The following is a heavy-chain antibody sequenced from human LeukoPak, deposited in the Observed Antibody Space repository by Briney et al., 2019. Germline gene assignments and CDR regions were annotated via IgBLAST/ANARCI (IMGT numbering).Heavy chain of an antibody. CDR2: ISYDGSNK. D-gene: IGHD3-10*01. CDR3: AKDYYGSGSYYRGYYFDY. CDR1: GFTFSSYG. Sequence: GRSLRLSCAASGFTFSSYGMHWVRQAPGKGLEWVAVISYDGSNKYYADSVKGRFTISRDNSKNTLYLQMNSLRAEDTAVYYCAKDYYGSGSYYRGYYFDYWGQGTLVTVSS. J-gene: IGHJ4*02. V-gene: IGHV3-30*18.